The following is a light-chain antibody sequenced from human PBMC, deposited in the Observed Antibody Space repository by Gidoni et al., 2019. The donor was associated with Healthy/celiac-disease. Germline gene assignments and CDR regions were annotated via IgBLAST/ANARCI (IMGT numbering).Light chain of an antibody. J-gene: IGKJ4*01. V-gene: IGKV4-1*01. CDR1: KSVLYNSNNQNY. Sequence: DIVMTQSPDSLAVSLGERATINCKSSKSVLYNSNNQNYLAWYQQKPGQPPKLLIYWASAQESGVPDRLSGSGSGTDCTLTSSSLQAEDVAVYYCQQYYSTPRTFGGGTKVEIK. CDR3: QQYYSTPRT. CDR2: WAS.